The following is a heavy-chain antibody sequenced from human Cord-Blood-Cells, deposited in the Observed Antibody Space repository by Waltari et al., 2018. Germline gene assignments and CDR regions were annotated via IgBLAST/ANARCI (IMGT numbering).Heavy chain of an antibody. J-gene: IGHJ3*02. V-gene: IGHV6-1*02. CDR2: TYYRFKWYN. CDR1: GDSVSSNSAA. CDR3: ARRNRDRRAFDI. Sequence: QVQLQQSGPGLVKPSQTLSLTCAISGDSVSSNSAAWNWIRQSPSRGLEWLGRTYYRFKWYNDYVVSVKSRITINPHTTKNQFSLQLNSVTPGDTTVYYCARRNRDRRAFDIWGQGTMVTVAS. D-gene: IGHD2-15*01.